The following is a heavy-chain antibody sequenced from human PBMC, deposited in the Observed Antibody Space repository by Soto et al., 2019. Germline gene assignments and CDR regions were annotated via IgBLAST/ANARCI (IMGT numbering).Heavy chain of an antibody. V-gene: IGHV3-30*01. Sequence: QVRLVESGGGVVQPGRSLRLSCAASGFIIPCCAIHWIRQSPGKGLEWVAVIGADGTHKYYGDSVQGRFTISRDTSQNMVFPQLDRLTAEDTALYYCARDVRVGEPDYFDDWGQGTLVSVSS. J-gene: IGHJ4*02. CDR1: GFIIPCCA. CDR3: ARDVRVGEPDYFDD. CDR2: IGADGTHK. D-gene: IGHD1-26*01.